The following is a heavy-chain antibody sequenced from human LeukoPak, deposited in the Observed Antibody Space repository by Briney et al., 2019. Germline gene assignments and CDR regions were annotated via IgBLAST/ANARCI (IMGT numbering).Heavy chain of an antibody. J-gene: IGHJ4*02. CDR2: ISNSAGTT. D-gene: IGHD3-9*01. CDR1: GFRFSDYY. Sequence: GGSLRLSCAASGFRFSDYYMNWIRQAPGKGLEWISYISNSAGTTFYADSVKGRFTISWDSAKNSLFLHMSSLQAEDTAVYYCATTHGNFDWLMYYWGQETLVTVSS. CDR3: ATTHGNFDWLMYY. V-gene: IGHV3-11*04.